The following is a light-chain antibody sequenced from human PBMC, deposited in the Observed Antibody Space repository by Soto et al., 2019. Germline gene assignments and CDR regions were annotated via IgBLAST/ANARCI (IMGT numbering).Light chain of an antibody. J-gene: IGKJ3*01. Sequence: IQLTQSPSSLSASVGDRVTITCRASQGISSYLAWYQQKPGKAPKLLIYAASTLQSGVPSRFSGSGSGTDFTPTISSLQPEEFATYFRQQLNSYPLTFGPGTKVDIK. V-gene: IGKV1-9*01. CDR1: QGISSY. CDR3: QQLNSYPLT. CDR2: AAS.